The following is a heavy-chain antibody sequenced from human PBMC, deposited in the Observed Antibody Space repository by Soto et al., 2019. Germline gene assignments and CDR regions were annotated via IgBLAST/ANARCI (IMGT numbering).Heavy chain of an antibody. Sequence: GGSLRLSCAASGFTFSSYWMSWVRQAPGKGLEWVANIKQDGNEKYYVDSVKGRFTISRDNAKNSLYLQMNSLRAEDTAVYYCARDWALAARPDNWFDPWGQGTLVTVSS. D-gene: IGHD6-6*01. J-gene: IGHJ5*02. CDR3: ARDWALAARPDNWFDP. V-gene: IGHV3-7*05. CDR2: IKQDGNEK. CDR1: GFTFSSYW.